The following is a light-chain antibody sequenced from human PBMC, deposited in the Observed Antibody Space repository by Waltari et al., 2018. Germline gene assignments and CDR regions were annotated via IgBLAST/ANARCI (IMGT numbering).Light chain of an antibody. CDR1: SSDIGRYNV. CDR3: CSYAGSVV. Sequence: QSALTQPASVSGSPGQSLTISCTGSSSDIGRYNVVSWYQHHPGNAPQLVIYEVINRPSGVSNRFSGSKSGNTASLTISGLQAEDEADYYCCSYAGSVVFGGGTKLTVL. J-gene: IGLJ2*01. V-gene: IGLV2-23*02. CDR2: EVI.